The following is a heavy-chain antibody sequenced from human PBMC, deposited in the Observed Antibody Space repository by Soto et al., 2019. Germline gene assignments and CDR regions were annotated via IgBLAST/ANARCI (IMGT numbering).Heavy chain of an antibody. CDR3: AGYINPEDTAMADCYYGMDV. V-gene: IGHV1-18*01. CDR2: ISAYNGNT. J-gene: IGHJ6*02. Sequence: GASVKVSCKASGYTFTSYGISWVRQAPGQGLEWMGWISAYNGNTNYAQKLQGRVTMTTDTSTSTAYMELRSLRSDDTAVYYCAGYINPEDTAMADCYYGMDVWGQGTTVTVSS. CDR1: GYTFTSYG. D-gene: IGHD5-18*01.